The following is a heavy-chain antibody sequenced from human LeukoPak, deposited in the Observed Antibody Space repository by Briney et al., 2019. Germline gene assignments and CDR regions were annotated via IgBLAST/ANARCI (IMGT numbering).Heavy chain of an antibody. D-gene: IGHD4/OR15-4a*01. CDR3: VKESGFMVAPNSAFDI. J-gene: IGHJ3*02. CDR2: ISRNGGST. Sequence: PGGSLRLSCSASGFTFNSYPVHWVRQAPGKGLEYVSGISRNGGSTYYADSVKGRFTISRDNSKNTLYLQMSSLRAEDTAVYYCVKESGFMVAPNSAFDIWGQGTTVTVSS. V-gene: IGHV3-64D*06. CDR1: GFTFNSYP.